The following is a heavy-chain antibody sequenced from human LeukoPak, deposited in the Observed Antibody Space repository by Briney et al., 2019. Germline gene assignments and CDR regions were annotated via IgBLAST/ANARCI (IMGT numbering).Heavy chain of an antibody. CDR3: AREVRDITAIDS. J-gene: IGHJ4*02. D-gene: IGHD5-18*01. CDR2: KDGSGSS. Sequence: SETLSLTCTVSGYSISSGYLWGWIRQPPGKGLEWIGSKDGSGSSYYNPSLKSRVIISVDTSRNQFSLKMTSVTAADTAVYYCAREVRDITAIDSWGQGTLVTVSS. CDR1: GYSISSGYL. V-gene: IGHV4-38-2*02.